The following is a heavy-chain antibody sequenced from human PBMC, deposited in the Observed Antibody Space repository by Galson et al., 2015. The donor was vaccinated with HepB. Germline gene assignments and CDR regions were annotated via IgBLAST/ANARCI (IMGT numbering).Heavy chain of an antibody. CDR3: ARDVDWALDY. V-gene: IGHV1-18*01. CDR1: GYTFNKYG. CDR2: ISTKRGNT. D-gene: IGHD3-9*01. J-gene: IGHJ4*02. Sequence: SVKVSCKASGYTFNKYGISWVRQAPGQGLEWMGWISTKRGNTKHAQNFQGRVTMTTETSTNTAYMELRSLRPADTAVYYCARDVDWALDYWGQGTLVTVSS.